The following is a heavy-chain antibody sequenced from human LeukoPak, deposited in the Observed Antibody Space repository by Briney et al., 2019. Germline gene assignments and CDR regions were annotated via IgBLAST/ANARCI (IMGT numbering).Heavy chain of an antibody. D-gene: IGHD3-3*02. CDR3: ARSFRSPPPLCYGMDV. J-gene: IGHJ6*02. CDR1: GGSFSGYY. V-gene: IGHV4-34*01. Sequence: SETLSLTCAVYGGSFSGYYWSWIRQPPGKGLEWIGEINHSGSTNYNPSLKSRVTISVDTSKNQFSLKLSSVTAADTAVYYCARSFRSPPPLCYGMDVWGQGTTVTVSS. CDR2: INHSGST.